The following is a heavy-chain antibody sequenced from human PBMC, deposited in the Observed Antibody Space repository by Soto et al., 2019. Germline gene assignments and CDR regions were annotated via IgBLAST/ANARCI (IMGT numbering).Heavy chain of an antibody. V-gene: IGHV4-31*03. J-gene: IGHJ6*02. CDR1: GGSISSGGYY. Sequence: SETLSLTCTVSGGSISSGGYYWSWIRQHPGKGLEWIGYIYYSGSTYYNPPLKSRVTISVDTSKNQFSLKLSSVTAADTAVYYCARGEYYCSSTSCYREYYYYYGMDVWGQGTTVTVSS. CDR2: IYYSGST. D-gene: IGHD2-2*02. CDR3: ARGEYYCSSTSCYREYYYYYGMDV.